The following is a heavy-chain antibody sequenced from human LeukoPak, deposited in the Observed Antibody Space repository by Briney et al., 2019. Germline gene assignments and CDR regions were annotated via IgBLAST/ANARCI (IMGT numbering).Heavy chain of an antibody. CDR1: GDSISSYY. CDR3: ARSLGAQLPPIH. D-gene: IGHD2-2*01. CDR2: IYYSGST. J-gene: IGHJ4*02. V-gene: IGHV4-59*01. Sequence: SETLSLTCTVSGDSISSYYWSWIRQPPGKGPEWIGYIYYSGSTNYNPSLKSRGTISVDTSKNQFSLKLTSVTAADTAVYYCARSLGAQLPPIHWGQGTLVTVSS.